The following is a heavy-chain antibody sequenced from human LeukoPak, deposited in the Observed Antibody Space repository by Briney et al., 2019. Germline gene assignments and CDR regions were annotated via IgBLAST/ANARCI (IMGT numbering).Heavy chain of an antibody. CDR2: ISYDGSNK. CDR3: ARDVMITFGGVIVAYYFDY. Sequence: GGSLRLSCAASGFTFSSYAMHWVRQAPGKGLEWVAVISYDGSNKYYADSVKGRFTISKDNSKNTLYLQMNSLRAEDTAVYYCARDVMITFGGVIVAYYFDYWGQGTLVTVSS. CDR1: GFTFSSYA. J-gene: IGHJ4*02. D-gene: IGHD3-16*02. V-gene: IGHV3-30*04.